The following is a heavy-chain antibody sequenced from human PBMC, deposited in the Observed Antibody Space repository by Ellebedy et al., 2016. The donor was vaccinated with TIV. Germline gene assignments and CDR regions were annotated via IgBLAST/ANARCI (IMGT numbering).Heavy chain of an antibody. CDR2: INEDETQK. J-gene: IGHJ4*02. CDR1: GLTFSNYW. V-gene: IGHV3-7*01. Sequence: GESLKISCAASGLTFSNYWMTWVRQAPGKELEWVANINEDETQKYYVDSVKGRFTISRDNAKKLLFLQMNNLRVDDTAVYYCACPAVGFWSGYNEHWGQGTLVTVSS. CDR3: ACPAVGFWSGYNEH. D-gene: IGHD3-3*01.